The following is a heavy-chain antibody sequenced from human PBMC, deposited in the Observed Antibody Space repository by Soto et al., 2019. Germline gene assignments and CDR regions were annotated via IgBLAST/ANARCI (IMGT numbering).Heavy chain of an antibody. J-gene: IGHJ5*02. Sequence: GASVKVSCKASGYTFTSYGISWVRQAPGQGLEWMGWISAYNGNTNYAQKLQGRVTMTTDTSTSTAYMELRSLRSDDTAVYYCARGDPIFGVGNNSFDPWGQGTLVPVSS. CDR1: GYTFTSYG. D-gene: IGHD3-3*01. CDR3: ARGDPIFGVGNNSFDP. CDR2: ISAYNGNT. V-gene: IGHV1-18*04.